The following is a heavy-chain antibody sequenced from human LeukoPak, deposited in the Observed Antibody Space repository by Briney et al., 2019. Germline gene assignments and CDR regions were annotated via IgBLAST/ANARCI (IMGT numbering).Heavy chain of an antibody. Sequence: SETLSLTCTVSGGSISSYYWSWIRQPPGKGLGWIGYIYYSGSTNYNPSLKSRVTISVDTSKNQFSLKLSSVTAADTAVYYCARQIRRTGYFDYWGQGTLVTVSS. CDR2: IYYSGST. CDR3: ARQIRRTGYFDY. J-gene: IGHJ4*02. CDR1: GGSISSYY. V-gene: IGHV4-59*08. D-gene: IGHD1-1*01.